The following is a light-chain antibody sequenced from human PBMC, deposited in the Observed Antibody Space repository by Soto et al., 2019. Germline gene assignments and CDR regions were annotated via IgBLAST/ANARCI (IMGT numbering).Light chain of an antibody. J-gene: IGLJ1*01. CDR2: EVS. Sequence: QSALTQPPSASGSPGQSVTISCTGTSSDVGDYNNVSWYQQHPGKAPKLMIYEVSKRPSGVPDRFSGSKSGNTASLTVSGLQAEDEADYCCTSYAGSNNFVFGAGTKVTVL. V-gene: IGLV2-8*01. CDR3: TSYAGSNNFV. CDR1: SSDVGDYNN.